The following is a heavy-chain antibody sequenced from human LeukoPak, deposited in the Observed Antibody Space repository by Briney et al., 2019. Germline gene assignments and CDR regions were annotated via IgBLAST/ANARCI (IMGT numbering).Heavy chain of an antibody. CDR3: ARGGRGNFDY. V-gene: IGHV3-7*04. Sequence: GSLRLSCAVSGITLGNYGMSWVRQAPGKGLEWVANIKQDGSEKYYVDSVKGRFTISRDNAKNSLYLQMNSLRAEDTAVYYCARGGRGNFDYWGQGTLVTVSS. CDR2: IKQDGSEK. J-gene: IGHJ4*02. D-gene: IGHD3-10*01. CDR1: GITLGNYG.